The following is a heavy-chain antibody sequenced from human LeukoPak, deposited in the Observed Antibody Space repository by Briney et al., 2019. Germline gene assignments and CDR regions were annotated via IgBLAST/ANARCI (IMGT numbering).Heavy chain of an antibody. V-gene: IGHV3-23*01. Sequence: GGSLRLSCAASGFTFSSYAMSWVRQAPGKVLEWVSAISGGGDSTYYADSVKRRFTISRGNSKNTLYLKMNSLRAEETAVYYCAKGSHQDYYDILTGSSHYFQNWGQGTLVTVSS. J-gene: IGHJ1*01. CDR3: AKGSHQDYYDILTGSSHYFQN. CDR1: GFTFSSYA. CDR2: ISGGGDST. D-gene: IGHD3-9*01.